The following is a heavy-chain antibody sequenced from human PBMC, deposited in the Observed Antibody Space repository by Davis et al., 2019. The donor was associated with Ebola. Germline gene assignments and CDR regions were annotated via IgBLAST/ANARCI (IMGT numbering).Heavy chain of an antibody. J-gene: IGHJ4*02. Sequence: SETLSLTCAVYGGSFSGYYWSWIRQPPGKGLEWIGEINHSGSTNYNPSLKSRVTISVDTSKNQFSLKLSSVTAADTAVYYCARAPYGGYAGAFDYWGQGTLVTVSS. D-gene: IGHD5-12*01. CDR2: INHSGST. V-gene: IGHV4-34*01. CDR3: ARAPYGGYAGAFDY. CDR1: GGSFSGYY.